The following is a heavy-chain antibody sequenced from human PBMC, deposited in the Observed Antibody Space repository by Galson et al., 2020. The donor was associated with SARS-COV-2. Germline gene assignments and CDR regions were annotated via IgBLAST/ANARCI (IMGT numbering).Heavy chain of an antibody. V-gene: IGHV4-59*08. J-gene: IGHJ4*02. Sequence: ESLKISCTITRGSISGHYWSWIRQPPGKGLEWIGYVSDSGSANYNPSLKSRVTISLDTPKKQFSLKVKSATAADTAVYYCAKLAEGRRSSEDYWGQGTLVTVSS. CDR3: AKLAEGRRSSEDY. CDR2: VSDSGSA. D-gene: IGHD1-26*01. CDR1: RGSISGHY.